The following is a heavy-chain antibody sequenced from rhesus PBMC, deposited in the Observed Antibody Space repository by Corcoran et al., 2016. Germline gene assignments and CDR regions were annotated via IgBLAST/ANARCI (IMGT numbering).Heavy chain of an antibody. CDR2: IGGSSGST. CDR3: ARVDWGDRHDAFDF. D-gene: IGHD3-34*01. Sequence: QVQLPESGPGLVTPSSTLSTTCAVSGSSISSRSAWSLVRPPPGKGVEWIGYIGGSSGSTNYNPSLKSRVTSSKDTSKNQFSLKLSAVTAADTAVYYWARVDWGDRHDAFDFWGQGLRVTVSS. CDR1: GSSISSRSA. J-gene: IGHJ3*01. V-gene: IGHV4-127*01.